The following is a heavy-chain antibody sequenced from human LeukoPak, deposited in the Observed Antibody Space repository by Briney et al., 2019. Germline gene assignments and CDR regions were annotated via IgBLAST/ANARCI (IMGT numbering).Heavy chain of an antibody. CDR2: IYYSGST. D-gene: IGHD3-10*01. J-gene: IGHJ5*02. V-gene: IGHV4-59*01. CDR3: ARAGWFGPNNWFYP. CDR1: GGSISSYY. Sequence: SETLSLTCTVSGGSISSYYWSWIRQPPGKGLEWIGYIYYSGSTNYNPSLKSRVTISVDTSKNQFSLKLSSVTAADTAVYYCARAGWFGPNNWFYPWGQGTLVTVSS.